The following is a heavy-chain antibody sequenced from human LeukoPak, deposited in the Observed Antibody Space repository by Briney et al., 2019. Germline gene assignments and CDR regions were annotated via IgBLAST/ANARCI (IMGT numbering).Heavy chain of an antibody. Sequence: SDTRSLICTVSGASISSYYMSSILQPPGEGLYWIGYISYRWKCNYNPSFESRVTISIATSKNQFSLRLRSVTAADTAIYYCARQGYDILTGYIDGFDIWGQGTMVTVSS. CDR1: GASISSYY. CDR3: ARQGYDILTGYIDGFDI. CDR2: ISYRWKC. V-gene: IGHV4-59*08. J-gene: IGHJ3*02. D-gene: IGHD3-9*01.